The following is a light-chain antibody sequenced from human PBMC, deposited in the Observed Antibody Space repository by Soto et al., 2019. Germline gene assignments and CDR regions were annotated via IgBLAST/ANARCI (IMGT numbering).Light chain of an antibody. J-gene: IGKJ4*01. CDR1: QGISSY. V-gene: IGKV1-9*01. Sequence: IQLTQSPSSLSASVGDRVTITCRASQGISSYLAWYQQKPGKAPKLLIYAASTLQTGVPSRFSGSGPGTDFTLTISSLQPEDFATYYCQQLNSRGTFGGGTKVDI. CDR3: QQLNSRGT. CDR2: AAS.